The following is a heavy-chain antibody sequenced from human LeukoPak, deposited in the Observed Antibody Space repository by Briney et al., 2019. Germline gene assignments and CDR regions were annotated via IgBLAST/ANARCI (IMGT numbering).Heavy chain of an antibody. D-gene: IGHD2-8*02. J-gene: IGHJ4*02. CDR3: ASGGKYCTGGACYGD. Sequence: PGGSLRLSCAASGFIVSDDYISWVRQTPGEGLEWVSVIYSGGATFYADSVKGRFTISRDNSKNTVHLQMNSLRAEDTAVYYCASGGKYCTGGACYGDWGQGTLVTVSS. V-gene: IGHV3-53*01. CDR1: GFIVSDDY. CDR2: IYSGGAT.